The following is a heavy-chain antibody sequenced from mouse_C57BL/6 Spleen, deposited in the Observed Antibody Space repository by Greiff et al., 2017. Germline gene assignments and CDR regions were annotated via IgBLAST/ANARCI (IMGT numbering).Heavy chain of an antibody. V-gene: IGHV1-54*01. D-gene: IGHD4-1*01. J-gene: IGHJ3*01. CDR3: ARITGTSFAY. Sequence: QVQLKQSGAELVRPGTSVKVSCKASGYAFTNYLIEWVKQRPGQGLEWIGVINPGSGGTNYTEKFKGKATLTADKSSSTAYMQLSSLTSEDSAVDLCARITGTSFAYWGQGTLVTVSA. CDR1: GYAFTNYL. CDR2: INPGSGGT.